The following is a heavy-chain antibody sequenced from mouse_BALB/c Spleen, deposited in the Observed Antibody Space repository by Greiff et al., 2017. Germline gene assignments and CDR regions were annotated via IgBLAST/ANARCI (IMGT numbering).Heavy chain of an antibody. Sequence: VQLKESGGGLVQPGGSRKLSCAASGFTFSSFGMHWVRQAPEKGLEWVAYISSGSSTIYYADTVKGRFTISRDNPKNTLFLQMTRLRSEDTAMYYCARVPHYYGNAMDYWGQGTSVTVSS. V-gene: IGHV5-17*02. CDR2: ISSGSSTI. CDR1: GFTFSSFG. D-gene: IGHD1-1*01. CDR3: ARVPHYYGNAMDY. J-gene: IGHJ4*01.